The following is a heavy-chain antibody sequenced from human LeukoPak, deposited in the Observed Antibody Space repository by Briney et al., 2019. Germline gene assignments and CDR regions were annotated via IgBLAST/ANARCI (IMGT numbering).Heavy chain of an antibody. CDR3: ARGRASQTVADV. J-gene: IGHJ4*02. CDR1: GGSISITTDY. Sequence: SETLSLTCTVSGGSISITTDYWGWIRQPPGKGLEWIGFIHYSGTAYYNPSLKSRVTISVDTSKDQFSLKVSSVAAADTAVYYCARGRASQTVADVWGQGTLVTVYS. V-gene: IGHV4-39*01. D-gene: IGHD6-19*01. CDR2: IHYSGTA.